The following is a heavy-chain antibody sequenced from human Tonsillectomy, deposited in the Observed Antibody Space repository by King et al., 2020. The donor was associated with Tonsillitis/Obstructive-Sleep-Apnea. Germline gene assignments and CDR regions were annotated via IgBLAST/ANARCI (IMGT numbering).Heavy chain of an antibody. Sequence: QLVQSGAEVKKPGESLRISCKGSGYSFTNYWISWVRQMPGKGLEWMGRIDPSDSYTNYSPSFQGHVTISADKSISTAYLQWSSLKASDTAMYYCAARLGIVGATGYWGQGTLVTVSS. J-gene: IGHJ4*02. D-gene: IGHD1-26*01. CDR2: IDPSDSYT. CDR3: AARLGIVGATGY. CDR1: GYSFTNYW. V-gene: IGHV5-10-1*03.